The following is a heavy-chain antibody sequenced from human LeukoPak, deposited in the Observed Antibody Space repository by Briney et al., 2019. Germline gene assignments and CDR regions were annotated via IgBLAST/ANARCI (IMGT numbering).Heavy chain of an antibody. Sequence: IRQPXXXGLEXIGTIYYIVRPSSTPSLKSRVTISIDMSKNQFSLKLSSVTATDTAVYYCARLVCGGGSCPAEFDYWGQGTLVTVSS. D-gene: IGHD2-15*01. CDR3: ARLVCGGGSCPAEFDY. V-gene: IGHV4-39*01. J-gene: IGHJ4*02. CDR2: IYYIVRP.